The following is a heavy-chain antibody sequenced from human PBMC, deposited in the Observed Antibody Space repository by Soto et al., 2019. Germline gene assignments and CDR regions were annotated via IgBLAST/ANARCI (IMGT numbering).Heavy chain of an antibody. CDR3: ARVEVEFCAASSSYTYYFDC. CDR2: IYYSGST. Sequence: PSETLSLTCTVSGGSISSYYWSWIRQPPGKGLEWIGYIYYSGSTNYNPSLKSRVTISVDTSKNQFSLKLSSVTAADTAVYYCARVEVEFCAASSSYTYYFDCWGQGTLVTVSS. J-gene: IGHJ4*02. CDR1: GGSISSYY. V-gene: IGHV4-59*01. D-gene: IGHD3-22*01.